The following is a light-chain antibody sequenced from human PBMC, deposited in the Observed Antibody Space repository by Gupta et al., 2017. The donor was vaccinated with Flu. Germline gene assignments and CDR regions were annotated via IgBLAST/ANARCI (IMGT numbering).Light chain of an antibody. CDR1: QSVSSN. Sequence: EIVMTQSPATLSVSPGGRATLSCRASQSVSSNLAWYQQKPGQAPRLLIYGASTRATAIPARFSGSGSGTEFTLTISSLQSEDFAVYYCQQYNNWPPYTFGQGTKLQIK. CDR2: GAS. J-gene: IGKJ2*01. V-gene: IGKV3-15*01. CDR3: QQYNNWPPYT.